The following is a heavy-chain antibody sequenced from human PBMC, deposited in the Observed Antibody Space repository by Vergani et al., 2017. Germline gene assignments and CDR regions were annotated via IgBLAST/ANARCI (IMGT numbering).Heavy chain of an antibody. CDR3: ARRGSIAARGPQYYYYYYGMDV. CDR1: GYSFTSYW. Sequence: EVQLVQSGAEVKKPGESLRISCKGSGYSFTSYWISWVRQMPGKGLEWMGRIDPSDSYTNYSPSFQGHVTISADKSISTAYLQWSSLKASDTAMYYCARRGSIAARGPQYYYYYYGMDVWGQGTTVTVSS. J-gene: IGHJ6*02. D-gene: IGHD6-6*01. V-gene: IGHV5-10-1*01. CDR2: IDPSDSYT.